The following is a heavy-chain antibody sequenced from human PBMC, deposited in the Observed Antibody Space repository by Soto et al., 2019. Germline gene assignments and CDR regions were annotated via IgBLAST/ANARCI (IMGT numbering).Heavy chain of an antibody. J-gene: IGHJ6*03. D-gene: IGHD2-15*01. CDR1: GYTFTGYN. CDR2: INPSRGAT. CDR3: ARGCTGGSCLSTSYRDV. Sequence: QVQLVQSGAEVTKPGASVKVSCKASGYTFTGYNIHWVRQAPGQGLEWMGWINPSRGATKYAQKFQGRVTMTRDTSISTAYMELSRPQSDDSAVYYCARGCTGGSCLSTSYRDVWGKGTPVTVSS. V-gene: IGHV1-2*02.